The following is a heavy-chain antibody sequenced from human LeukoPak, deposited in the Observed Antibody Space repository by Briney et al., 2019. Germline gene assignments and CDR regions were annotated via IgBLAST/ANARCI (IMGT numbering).Heavy chain of an antibody. J-gene: IGHJ4*02. CDR2: INPSGGST. D-gene: IGHD3-22*01. CDR3: ARAGDSSGYYYYFDY. V-gene: IGHV1-46*01. CDR1: GYTFTSYY. Sequence: ASVKVSCKASGYTFTSYYMHWVRQAPGQGLEWMGIINPSGGSTSYAQKFQGRVTMTRDTSTSTVYVELSSLRSEDTAVYYCARAGDSSGYYYYFDYWGQGTLVTVSS.